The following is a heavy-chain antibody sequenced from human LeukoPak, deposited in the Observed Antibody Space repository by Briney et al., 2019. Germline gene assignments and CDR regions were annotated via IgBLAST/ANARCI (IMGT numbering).Heavy chain of an antibody. D-gene: IGHD3-10*01. CDR3: ARAFVYNWFDP. CDR2: IYTSGST. CDR1: GGSISSGSYY. Sequence: TSETLSLTCTVSGGSISSGSYYWSWIRQPAGKGLEWIGRIYTSGSTNYNPSLKSRVTISVDTSKNQFSLKLSSVTAADTAVYYCARAFVYNWFDPWGQGTLVTVSS. J-gene: IGHJ5*02. V-gene: IGHV4-61*02.